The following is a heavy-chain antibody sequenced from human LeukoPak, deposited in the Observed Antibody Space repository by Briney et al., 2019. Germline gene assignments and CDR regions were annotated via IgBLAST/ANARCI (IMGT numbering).Heavy chain of an antibody. CDR1: GDSVSSINGA. V-gene: IGHV6-1*01. D-gene: IGHD2-21*01. Sequence: SQTLSLTCAISGDSVSSINGAWNWIRQSPSRGLEWLGRTYYRSKWYNDYAVSVQGRITVNPDTSKNQFSLQLNSVTPDDTAVYYCARHTDNSCGASGCFGFDPWGQGTLVTVSS. CDR3: ARHTDNSCGASGCFGFDP. J-gene: IGHJ5*01. CDR2: TYYRSKWYN.